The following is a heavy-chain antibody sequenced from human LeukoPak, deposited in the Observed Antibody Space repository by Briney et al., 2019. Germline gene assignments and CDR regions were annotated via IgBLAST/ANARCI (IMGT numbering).Heavy chain of an antibody. J-gene: IGHJ4*02. D-gene: IGHD6-13*01. CDR1: GYTFTSYG. Sequence: ASVKVSCKASGYTFTSYGISWVRQAPGQGLEWMGWISAYNGNTNYAQRLQGRVTMTTDTSTSTAYMELRSLRSDDTAVYYCARSNRNRIAAADWGQGTLVTVSS. CDR2: ISAYNGNT. CDR3: ARSNRNRIAAAD. V-gene: IGHV1-18*01.